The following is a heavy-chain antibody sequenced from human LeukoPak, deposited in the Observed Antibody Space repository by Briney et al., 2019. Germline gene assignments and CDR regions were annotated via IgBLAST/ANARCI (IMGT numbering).Heavy chain of an antibody. J-gene: IGHJ5*02. CDR2: MSPNSGNT. V-gene: IGHV1-8*01. CDR1: GYTFTSYD. CDR3: ARGPTAFDP. Sequence: ASVKVSCKASGYTFTSYDINWVRQATGQGLEWMGWMSPNSGNTGFAQKFQGRVTMTRDTSISTAYMELSSLRSEDTAVYYCARGPTAFDPWGQGTLVTVSS.